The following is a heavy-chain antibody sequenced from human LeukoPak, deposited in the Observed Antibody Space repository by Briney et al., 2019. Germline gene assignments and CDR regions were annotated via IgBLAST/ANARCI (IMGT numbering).Heavy chain of an antibody. CDR3: ARVTDWNDLDY. V-gene: IGHV4-39*07. Sequence: SETLSLTCTVSGGSISSSSYYWGWIRQPPGKGLEWIGSIYYSGSTNYNPSLKSRVTLSVDTSRDQFSLNLNSVTPADTAVYYCARVTDWNDLDYWGQGTLVTVSS. J-gene: IGHJ4*02. CDR1: GGSISSSSYY. CDR2: IYYSGST. D-gene: IGHD1-1*01.